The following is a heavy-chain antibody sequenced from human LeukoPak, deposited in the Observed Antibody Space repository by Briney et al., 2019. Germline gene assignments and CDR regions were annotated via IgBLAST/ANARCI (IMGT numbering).Heavy chain of an antibody. CDR2: ISNSGGAT. Sequence: PGGSLRLSCAASEFTFSSYAMNWVRQAPGKGLEWVSVISNSGGATYYADSVKGRFTISRDNSKNTLYLQMNSLRAEDTALYFCAKGRSRYTRNNPDYWGQGTLVTVSS. CDR1: EFTFSSYA. V-gene: IGHV3-23*01. J-gene: IGHJ4*02. CDR3: AKGRSRYTRNNPDY. D-gene: IGHD6-13*01.